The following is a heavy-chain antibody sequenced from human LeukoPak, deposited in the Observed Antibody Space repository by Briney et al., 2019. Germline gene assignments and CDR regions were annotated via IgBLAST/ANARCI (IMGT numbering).Heavy chain of an antibody. CDR1: GFTFSDYY. Sequence: GGSLRLSCAASGFTFSDYYMSWIRQAPGKGLEWVSYISSSGSTIYYADSVKGRFTISRDNAKNSLYLQMNSLRAEDTAVYYCARRPYSSSWYYFDYWGQGTLVTVSS. CDR2: ISSSGSTI. V-gene: IGHV3-11*01. D-gene: IGHD6-13*01. CDR3: ARRPYSSSWYYFDY. J-gene: IGHJ4*02.